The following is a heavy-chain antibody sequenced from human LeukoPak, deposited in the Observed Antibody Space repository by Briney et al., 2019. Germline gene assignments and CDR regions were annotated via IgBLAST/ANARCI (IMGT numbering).Heavy chain of an antibody. J-gene: IGHJ4*02. CDR2: VSRSSSYT. Sequence: GGSLRLSCAASGFSFNGYSMNWVRQAPGKGLEWVSSVSRSSSYTYYADSVKGRFTISRDNSKNTLYVQVNSLGTEDTAAYYCAKGSYYDSSGSFYFDYWGQGTLVTVSS. CDR1: GFSFNGYS. V-gene: IGHV3-21*04. D-gene: IGHD3-22*01. CDR3: AKGSYYDSSGSFYFDY.